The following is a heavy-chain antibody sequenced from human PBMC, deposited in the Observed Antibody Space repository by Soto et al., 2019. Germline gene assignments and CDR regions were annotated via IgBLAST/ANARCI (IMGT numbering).Heavy chain of an antibody. V-gene: IGHV4-59*01. Sequence: NPSETLSLTCTVSGGSISSYYWSWIRQPPGKGLEWIGYIYYSGSTNYNPSLKSRVTISVDTSKNQFSLKLSSVTAADTAVYYCARDDGSFDYWGQGTLVTVSS. CDR2: IYYSGST. CDR3: ARDDGSFDY. J-gene: IGHJ4*02. CDR1: GGSISSYY.